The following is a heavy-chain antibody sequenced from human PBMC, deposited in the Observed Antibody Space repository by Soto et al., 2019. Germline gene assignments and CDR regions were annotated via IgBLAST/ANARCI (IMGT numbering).Heavy chain of an antibody. J-gene: IGHJ6*02. CDR2: ISGYNGNT. D-gene: IGHD6-19*01. CDR1: GYTFSNYG. Sequence: ASVKVSCKTSGYTFSNYGINWVRQAPGQGLEWMGWISGYNGNTNYAQSVQGRVTMTTDTSTGTVYMELRSLKSDDTAIYYCSRFIMVGGWFDPNYYHGMDVWGQGTTVTVSS. V-gene: IGHV1-18*01. CDR3: SRFIMVGGWFDPNYYHGMDV.